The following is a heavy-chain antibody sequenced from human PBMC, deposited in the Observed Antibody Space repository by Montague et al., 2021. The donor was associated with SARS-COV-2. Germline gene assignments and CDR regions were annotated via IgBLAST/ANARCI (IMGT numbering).Heavy chain of an antibody. D-gene: IGHD5-24*01. CDR3: AREVRWNWIDS. CDR2: IYYRGST. V-gene: IGHV4-59*01. Sequence: SETLSLTCTVSGGSINSFYWSWIRQPPGKGFEWIGYIYYRGSTNYNPSLKTRVTISVDTSKNQFSLKMRSVTAADTAVYYCAREVRWNWIDSWGQGTLVIVSS. J-gene: IGHJ5*01. CDR1: GGSINSFY.